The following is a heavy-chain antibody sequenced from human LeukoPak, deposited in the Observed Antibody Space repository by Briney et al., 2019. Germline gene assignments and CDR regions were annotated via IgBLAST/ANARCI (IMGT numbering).Heavy chain of an antibody. D-gene: IGHD4-17*01. J-gene: IGHJ6*02. CDR3: AKDYLYGDPPFYYGMDV. CDR2: ISWNSGSI. CDR1: GFTFDDYA. V-gene: IGHV3-9*01. Sequence: GGSLRLSCAASGFTFDDYAMHWVRQAPGKGLEWVSGISWNSGSIGYADSVKGRFTISRDNAKNSLYLQMNSLRAEDTALYYCAKDYLYGDPPFYYGMDVWGQGTTVTVSS.